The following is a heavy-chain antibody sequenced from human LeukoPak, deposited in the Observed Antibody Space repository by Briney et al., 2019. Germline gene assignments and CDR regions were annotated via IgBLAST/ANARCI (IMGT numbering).Heavy chain of an antibody. Sequence: GKSLRLSCAASGFTLSNYAMHWVRQAPGKGLEWVSLISSGGTYEYYADSVKGRFTISRDNSKNMLYLQLNSLRAEDTAAYYCARDSTYYYDSGSSGPHYFDNWGQGTLVTVSS. J-gene: IGHJ4*02. CDR1: GFTLSNYA. V-gene: IGHV3-30*01. D-gene: IGHD3-10*01. CDR3: ARDSTYYYDSGSSGPHYFDN. CDR2: ISSGGTYE.